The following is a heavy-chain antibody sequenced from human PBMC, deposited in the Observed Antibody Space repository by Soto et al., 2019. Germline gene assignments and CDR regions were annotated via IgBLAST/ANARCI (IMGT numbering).Heavy chain of an antibody. D-gene: IGHD1-26*01. CDR1: GGTISSSSYY. CDR3: ARGIVGATTRGGIDY. J-gene: IGHJ4*02. V-gene: IGHV4-39*01. CDR2: SYYSGST. Sequence: QLQLQESGPGLVKPSETLSLTCTVSGGTISSSSYYWGWIRQPPGHGLEWIGSSYYSGSTYYNPSRKSRVTISVDTSKNQSSLKQGSVTAVDTAVYYCARGIVGATTRGGIDYWGQGTLVTVSS.